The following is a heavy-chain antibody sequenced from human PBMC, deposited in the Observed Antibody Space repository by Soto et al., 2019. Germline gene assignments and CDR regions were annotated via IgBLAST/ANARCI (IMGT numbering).Heavy chain of an antibody. V-gene: IGHV4-31*03. CDR1: GGSINSGGYY. J-gene: IGHJ3*02. CDR3: ARDSGRWVGENAFDI. CDR2: IYYSGST. D-gene: IGHD1-26*01. Sequence: QVQLQESGPGLVKPSQTLSLTCTVSGGSINSGGYYWSWIRQHPGKGLEWIGYIYYSGSTYYNPSLKSRVTISVDTSKNQFSLKLSSVTAADTAVYYCARDSGRWVGENAFDIWGQGTMVTVSS.